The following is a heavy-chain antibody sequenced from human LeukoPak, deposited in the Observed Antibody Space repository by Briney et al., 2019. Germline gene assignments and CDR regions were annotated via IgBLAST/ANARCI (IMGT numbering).Heavy chain of an antibody. CDR2: INHSGST. CDR1: GGSFSGYY. Sequence: PSETLSLTCAVYGGSFSGYYWIWIRQPPGKGLEWIGEINHSGSTNYNPSLKSRVTISVDTSKNQFSLKLSSVTAADTAVYYCARGGNIFDYWGQGTLVTVSS. CDR3: ARGGNIFDY. D-gene: IGHD2/OR15-2a*01. V-gene: IGHV4-34*01. J-gene: IGHJ4*02.